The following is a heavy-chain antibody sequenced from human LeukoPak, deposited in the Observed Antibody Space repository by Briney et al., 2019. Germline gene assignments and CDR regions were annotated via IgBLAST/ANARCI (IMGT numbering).Heavy chain of an antibody. D-gene: IGHD6-13*01. J-gene: IGHJ5*02. Sequence: GGTLRLSCAASGLTFSNYGMSWVRQAPGKGLVWVSRINSDGSSTSYADSVKGRFTISRDNAKNTLYLQMNSLRAEDTAVYYCARERIAAAGMGFDPWGQGTLVTVSS. CDR2: INSDGSST. CDR3: ARERIAAAGMGFDP. CDR1: GLTFSNYG. V-gene: IGHV3-74*01.